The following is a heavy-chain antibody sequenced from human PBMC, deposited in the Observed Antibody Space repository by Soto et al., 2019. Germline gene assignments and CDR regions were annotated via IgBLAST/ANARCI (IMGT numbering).Heavy chain of an antibody. D-gene: IGHD6-19*01. CDR1: GFTFSSYS. J-gene: IGHJ4*02. CDR2: ISSSSSTI. CDR3: ARDQRSRIAVAGPFDY. Sequence: QPGGSLRLSCAASGFTFSSYSMNWVRQAPGKGLEWVSYISSSSSTIYYADSVKGRFTISRDNAKNSLYLQMNSLRAEDTAVYYCARDQRSRIAVAGPFDYWGQGTLVTVSS. V-gene: IGHV3-48*01.